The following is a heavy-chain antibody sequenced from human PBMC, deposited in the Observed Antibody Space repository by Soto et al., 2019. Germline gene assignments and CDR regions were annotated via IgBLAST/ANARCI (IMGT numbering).Heavy chain of an antibody. Sequence: SETLSLTCTVSGGSISSYYWSWIRQPPGKGLEWIGYIYYSGSTNYNPSLKSRVTISVDTSKNQFSLKLSSVTAAVTAVYYCARVIVLMVYGRDYWYFDLWGRGTLVTVSS. CDR3: ARVIVLMVYGRDYWYFDL. D-gene: IGHD2-8*01. V-gene: IGHV4-59*01. J-gene: IGHJ2*01. CDR2: IYYSGST. CDR1: GGSISSYY.